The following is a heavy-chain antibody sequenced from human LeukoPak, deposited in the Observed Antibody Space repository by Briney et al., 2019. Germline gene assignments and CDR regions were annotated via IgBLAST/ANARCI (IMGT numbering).Heavy chain of an antibody. D-gene: IGHD3-10*01. CDR1: GFTVSSNY. J-gene: IGHJ3*02. Sequence: GGSLRLSCVASGFTVSSNYMSWVRQAPGRGLEWVANIKHDGSQKYYVDSVKGRITISRDNAKNSLYLQMNSLTAEDTAVYFCARDGMGGIKAFDIWGQGTMVTVSS. CDR3: ARDGMGGIKAFDI. CDR2: IKHDGSQK. V-gene: IGHV3-7*03.